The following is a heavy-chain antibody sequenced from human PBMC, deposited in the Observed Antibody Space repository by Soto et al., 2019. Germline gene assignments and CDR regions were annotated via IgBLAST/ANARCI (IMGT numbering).Heavy chain of an antibody. J-gene: IGHJ4*02. D-gene: IGHD2-15*01. CDR1: GFTFSSYW. V-gene: IGHV3-74*01. CDR2: INSDGSST. Sequence: EVQLVESGGALVQSGGSLRLSCAASGFTFSSYWMHWVRQAPGKGLVWVSRINSDGSSTSYADSVKGRFTIARDNSKNSLYLHMNSLRAEDTAVYYCARTSLGVAAATREEYWGQGTLVTVSS. CDR3: ARTSLGVAAATREEY.